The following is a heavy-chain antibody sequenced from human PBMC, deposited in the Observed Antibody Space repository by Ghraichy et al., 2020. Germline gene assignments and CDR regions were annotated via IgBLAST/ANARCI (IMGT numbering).Heavy chain of an antibody. Sequence: GESLNISCAASGFSVSTKHISWVRQAPGKGLEWVSVIYSGGSRYSADSVEGRFTISRDSSKNTVYLQMNSLRAEDTAVYYCARDLRSSGWYEAFDIWGQGTLVTVSS. CDR3: ARDLRSSGWYEAFDI. D-gene: IGHD6-19*01. CDR2: IYSGGSR. V-gene: IGHV3-53*01. CDR1: GFSVSTKH. J-gene: IGHJ3*02.